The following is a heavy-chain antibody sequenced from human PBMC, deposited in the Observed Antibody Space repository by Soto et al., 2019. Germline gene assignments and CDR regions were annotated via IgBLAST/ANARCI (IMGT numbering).Heavy chain of an antibody. D-gene: IGHD6-19*01. CDR3: ARERENIAVAGTIYYYYYYMDV. Sequence: SETLSLTCTVSGGSISSYYWSWIRQPPGKGLEWIGYIYYSGSTNYNPSLKSRVTISVDTSKNQFSLKLSSVTAADTAVYYCARERENIAVAGTIYYYYYYMDVWGKGTTVTVSS. J-gene: IGHJ6*03. CDR1: GGSISSYY. CDR2: IYYSGST. V-gene: IGHV4-59*01.